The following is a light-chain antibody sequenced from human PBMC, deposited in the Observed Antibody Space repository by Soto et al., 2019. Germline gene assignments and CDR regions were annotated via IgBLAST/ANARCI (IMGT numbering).Light chain of an antibody. CDR3: QKYDTVPFT. J-gene: IGKJ3*01. CDR1: QGISNY. Sequence: DNQMTQSPSSLSASIGDRVTITCRASQGISNYLAWYQQQPGKVPNLLIYAASTLQSGVPSRFSGSGSGTDFILTISSLQPEDVATYYCQKYDTVPFTYGPGTKVDIK. CDR2: AAS. V-gene: IGKV1-27*01.